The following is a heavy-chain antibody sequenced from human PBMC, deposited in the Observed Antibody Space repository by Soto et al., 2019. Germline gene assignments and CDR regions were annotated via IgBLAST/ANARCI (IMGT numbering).Heavy chain of an antibody. J-gene: IGHJ5*02. V-gene: IGHV1-2*02. D-gene: IGHD6-6*01. CDR2: INPNSGGT. CDR3: ARPLTARRGNWFDP. CDR1: GYTFTGYY. Sequence: ASVQVSCKASGYTFTGYYMHWVRQAPGQGLEWMGWINPNSGGTNYAQKFQGRVTMTRDTSISTAYMELSRLRSDDTAVYYCARPLTARRGNWFDPWGQGTLVTVSS.